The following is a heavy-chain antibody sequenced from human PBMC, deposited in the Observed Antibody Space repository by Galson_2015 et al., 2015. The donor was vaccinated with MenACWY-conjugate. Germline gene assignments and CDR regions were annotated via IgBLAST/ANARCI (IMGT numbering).Heavy chain of an antibody. CDR3: AREVMLSMNFYAIDY. CDR2: TYYKSKWYN. J-gene: IGHJ4*02. Sequence: CAISGDSVSSNSAAWNWIRQSPSRGLEWLGRTYYKSKWYNDYAASVKSRMTIHPDTSKNLISLQLNSVTPEDTAVYYCAREVMLSMNFYAIDYWGQGTRVTVSS. CDR1: GDSVSSNSAA. D-gene: IGHD3-16*01. V-gene: IGHV6-1*01.